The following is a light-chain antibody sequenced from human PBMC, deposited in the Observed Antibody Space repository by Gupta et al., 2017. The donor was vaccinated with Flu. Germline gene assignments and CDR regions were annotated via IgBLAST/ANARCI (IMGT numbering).Light chain of an antibody. V-gene: IGKV3-20*01. J-gene: IGKJ1*01. CDR1: QSVRTD. CDR3: QQFDTSPGT. Sequence: EIVLTQSPGTLSLSPGERATLSCRASQSVRTDIAWYQQKPGQAPRLLIYGESSRATGIPDRFSGSGSGTDFTLTISRLEPEDFAVYYCQQFDTSPGTFGQGTKVEIK. CDR2: GES.